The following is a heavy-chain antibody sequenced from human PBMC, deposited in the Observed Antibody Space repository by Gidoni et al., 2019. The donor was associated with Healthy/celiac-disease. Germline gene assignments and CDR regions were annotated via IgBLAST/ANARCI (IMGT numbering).Heavy chain of an antibody. J-gene: IGHJ4*02. Sequence: QVQLVESGGGVVQPGRSLRLSCSASGFTFSSYAMHWVRQAPGKGREWVAVISYYGSNKYYADSVKGRFTISRDNSKNTLYLKMNSLRAEDTAVYYCARESGAGDSSGYYYSYIDYWGQGTLVTVSS. CDR1: GFTFSSYA. V-gene: IGHV3-30*01. D-gene: IGHD3-22*01. CDR3: ARESGAGDSSGYYYSYIDY. CDR2: ISYYGSNK.